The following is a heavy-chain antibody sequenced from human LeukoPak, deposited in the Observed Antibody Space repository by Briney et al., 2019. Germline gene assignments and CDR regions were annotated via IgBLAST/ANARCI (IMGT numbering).Heavy chain of an antibody. J-gene: IGHJ6*02. CDR3: ARGGPLYCSGGSCYSRPYYYYGMDV. D-gene: IGHD2-15*01. V-gene: IGHV1-3*01. CDR2: INAGNGNT. CDR1: GYTFTSYA. Sequence: ASVKVSCKASGYTFTSYAMHWVRQAPGQRLEWMGWINAGNGNTKYSQKFQGRVTITRDTSASTAYMELSSLRSEDTAVYYCARGGPLYCSGGSCYSRPYYYYGMDVWGQGTTVIVSS.